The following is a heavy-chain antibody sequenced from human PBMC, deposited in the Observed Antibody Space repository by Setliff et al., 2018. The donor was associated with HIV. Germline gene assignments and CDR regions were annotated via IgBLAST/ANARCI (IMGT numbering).Heavy chain of an antibody. V-gene: IGHV3-49*04. Sequence: GGSLRLSCKASGFAFGDHAMSWVRQTPGKGLEWVSFIRSKTYGGTTEYAASVKGRFTISRDDSKSIAYLQMNGLKTEDTAVYFCARERRGDGGWFDPWGQGTQVTVS. CDR2: IRSKTYGGTT. CDR1: GFAFGDHA. J-gene: IGHJ5*02. CDR3: ARERRGDGGWFDP. D-gene: IGHD2-21*02.